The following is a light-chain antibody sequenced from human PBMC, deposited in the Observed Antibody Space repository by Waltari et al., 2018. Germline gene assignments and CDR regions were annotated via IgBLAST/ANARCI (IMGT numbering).Light chain of an antibody. Sequence: DIQMTQSPSTLSASVGDRVTITCRASQSISGWLAWYPQKPGNAPKLLIYQAFTLESGVPSRFSGSGSGTYFTLTISSLQPDDFATYFCQQYNSPPTFGQGTKVEIK. CDR1: QSISGW. CDR3: QQYNSPPT. J-gene: IGKJ1*01. V-gene: IGKV1-5*03. CDR2: QAF.